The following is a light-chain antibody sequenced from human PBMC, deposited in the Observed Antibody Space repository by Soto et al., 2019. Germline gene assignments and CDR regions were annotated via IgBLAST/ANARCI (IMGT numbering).Light chain of an antibody. CDR2: GAS. J-gene: IGKJ1*01. CDR1: RGVSSN. V-gene: IGKV3-15*01. Sequence: VMTQSPATLSVSPGERVTLSCRTSRGVSSNLAWYQQKPGQAPRLLIYGASTRAAGIPARFSGTGSGTEFTLTISSLQSEDLALYYCQQYNDWPLTFGQGTKVDIK. CDR3: QQYNDWPLT.